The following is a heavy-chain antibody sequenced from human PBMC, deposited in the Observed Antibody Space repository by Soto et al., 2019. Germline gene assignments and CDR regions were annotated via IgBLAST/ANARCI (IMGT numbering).Heavy chain of an antibody. J-gene: IGHJ4*02. CDR1: GFTFSSYA. CDR3: ARNPRGYDPGHFDY. Sequence: QVQLVESGGGVVQPGRSLRLSCAASGFTFSSYAMHWVRQAPGKGLEWVAVISYDGSNKYYADSVKGRFTISRDNFKNPLYLQMTSLRAEDTAVYYCARNPRGYDPGHFDYWGQGTLVTVSS. CDR2: ISYDGSNK. V-gene: IGHV3-30-3*01. D-gene: IGHD3-22*01.